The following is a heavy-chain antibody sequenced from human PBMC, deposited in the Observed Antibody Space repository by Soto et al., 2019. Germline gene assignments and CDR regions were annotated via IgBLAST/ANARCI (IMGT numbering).Heavy chain of an antibody. D-gene: IGHD6-19*01. V-gene: IGHV3-30-3*01. CDR1: GFIFSTYA. Sequence: QVQLVDSGGGVVQPGRSLRLSCEASGFIFSTYAMHWVRQAPGKGLEWVAITSYDGSMKYYTDSVKGRFTISRDNSKNTVFLQMDSLRAEDTAVYYCAKGHRNGWYYFESWGQGTLVTVSS. CDR2: TSYDGSMK. CDR3: AKGHRNGWYYFES. J-gene: IGHJ4*02.